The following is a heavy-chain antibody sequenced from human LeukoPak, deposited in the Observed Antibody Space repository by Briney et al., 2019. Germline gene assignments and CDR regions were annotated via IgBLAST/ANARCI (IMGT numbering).Heavy chain of an antibody. CDR3: ARDLEYDILTGYYSRPPFAY. J-gene: IGHJ4*02. D-gene: IGHD3-9*01. Sequence: ASVKVSCRASGYAFTSYYMHWGRQAPGQGLEWMGIINPSGGSTSYAQKFQGRVTMTRDTSTSTVYMELSRLRSDDTAVYYCARDLEYDILTGYYSRPPFAYWGQGTLVTVSS. CDR2: INPSGGST. V-gene: IGHV1-46*01. CDR1: GYAFTSYY.